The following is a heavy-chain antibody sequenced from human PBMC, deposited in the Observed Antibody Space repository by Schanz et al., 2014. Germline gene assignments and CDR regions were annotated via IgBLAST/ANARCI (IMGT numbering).Heavy chain of an antibody. Sequence: EVHLVESGGCLVKPGGSLILSCAASRLTFANEDIHWVRQAPGKGLEWVSVINSRNEVFSIDSVRGRFTIFRDNPKKSAYLQMNSLRADDTAVYYCSRGIVGGLDCWGQGTLVTVSS. CDR3: SRGIVGGLDC. CDR2: INSRNEV. J-gene: IGHJ4*02. V-gene: IGHV3-21*01. CDR1: RLTFANED. D-gene: IGHD3-16*01.